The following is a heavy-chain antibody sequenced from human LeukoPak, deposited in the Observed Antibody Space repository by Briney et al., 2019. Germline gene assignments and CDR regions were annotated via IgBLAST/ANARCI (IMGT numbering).Heavy chain of an antibody. V-gene: IGHV1-18*01. Sequence: GASVKVSCKASGYTFTSYGISWVRQAPGQGLEWMGWISAYNGNTNYAQKLQGRVTVTTDTSTSTAYMELRSLRSDDTAVYYCARDGYCSSTSCPVNLYYYYGMDVWGQGTTVTVSS. CDR2: ISAYNGNT. CDR3: ARDGYCSSTSCPVNLYYYYGMDV. CDR1: GYTFTSYG. D-gene: IGHD2-2*03. J-gene: IGHJ6*02.